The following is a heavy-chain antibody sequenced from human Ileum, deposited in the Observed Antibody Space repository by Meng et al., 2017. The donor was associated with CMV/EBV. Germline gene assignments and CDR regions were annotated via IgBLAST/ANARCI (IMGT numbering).Heavy chain of an antibody. D-gene: IGHD6-13*01. CDR1: GFTFSSYA. J-gene: IGHJ5*02. V-gene: IGHV3-23*01. Sequence: GESLKISCAASGFTFSSYAMSWVRQAPGKGLEWVSAISGSGGSKYYADSVKGRFTISRDNSKNTLYLQMNSLRAEDTAVYYCARGASSSWYLNRFDPWGQGTLVTVSS. CDR2: ISGSGGSK. CDR3: ARGASSSWYLNRFDP.